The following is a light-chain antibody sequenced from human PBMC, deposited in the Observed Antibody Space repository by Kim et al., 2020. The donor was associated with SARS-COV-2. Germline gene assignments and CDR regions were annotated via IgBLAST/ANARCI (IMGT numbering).Light chain of an antibody. CDR2: DVT. V-gene: IGLV2-11*01. CDR1: GSDVGHYNY. CDR3: CSYTGSYTFI. J-gene: IGLJ2*01. Sequence: QSALTQPRSVSGSLGQSVTIACSGTGSDVGHYNYVSWYQHHPGKAPRLIIYDVTKRPSGVPDRFSGSKSDNTASLTISGLQAEDEGDYYCCSYTGSYTFIFGGGTQLTVL.